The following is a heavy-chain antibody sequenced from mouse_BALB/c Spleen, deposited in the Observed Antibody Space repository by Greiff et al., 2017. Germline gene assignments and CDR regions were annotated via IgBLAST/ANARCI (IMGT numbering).Heavy chain of an antibody. V-gene: IGHV5-4*02. D-gene: IGHD2-4*01. CDR3: ARDDDYDAWFAY. Sequence: EVMLVESGGGLVKPGGSLKLSCAASGFTFSDYYMYWVRQTPEKRLEWVATISDGGSYTYYPDSVKGRFTISRDNAKNNLYLQMSSLKSEDTAMYYCARDDDYDAWFAYWGQGTLVTVSA. CDR2: ISDGGSYT. J-gene: IGHJ3*01. CDR1: GFTFSDYY.